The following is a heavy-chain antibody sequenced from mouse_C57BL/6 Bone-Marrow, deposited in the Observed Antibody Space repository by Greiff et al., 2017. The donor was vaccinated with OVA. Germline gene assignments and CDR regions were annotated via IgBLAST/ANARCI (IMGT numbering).Heavy chain of an antibody. CDR1: GYTFTSYW. Sequence: QVQLQQPGAELVMPGASVKLSCKASGYTFTSYWMHWVKQRPGQGLEWIGEIDPSDSYTNYNQKFKGKSTLTVDKSSSPAYMQISSLTSEDSAVYYCASPFFYYRSSPFDYWGQGTTLTVSS. CDR2: IDPSDSYT. V-gene: IGHV1-69*01. CDR3: ASPFFYYRSSPFDY. J-gene: IGHJ2*01. D-gene: IGHD1-1*01.